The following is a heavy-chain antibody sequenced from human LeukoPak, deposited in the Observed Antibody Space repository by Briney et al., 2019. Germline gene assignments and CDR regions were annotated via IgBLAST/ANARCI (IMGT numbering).Heavy chain of an antibody. CDR2: VSGSGGGT. V-gene: IGHV3-23*01. CDR1: GFTFKNYA. D-gene: IGHD4-17*01. CDR3: AKHLTSVTTNFEY. J-gene: IGHJ4*02. Sequence: PGGSLRLSCGASGFTFKNYAMAWVRQAPGKGLEWVSSVSGSGGGTYYADSVKGHSTISRDNSKNTVYLQMNSLRAEDTAVYYCAKHLTSVTTNFEYWGQGTLVTIPS.